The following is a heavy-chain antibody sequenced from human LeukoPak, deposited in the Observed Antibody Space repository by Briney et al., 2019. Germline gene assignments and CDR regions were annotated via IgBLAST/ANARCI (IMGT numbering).Heavy chain of an antibody. CDR3: ARYVWGSYPTFEDY. D-gene: IGHD3-16*02. V-gene: IGHV4-59*01. Sequence: SETLSLTCAVSGGSISSYYWSWIRQPPGKGLEWIGYIYYSGSTNYNPSLKSRVTISVDTSKNQFSLKLSSVTAADTAVYYCARYVWGSYPTFEDYWGQGTLVTVSS. J-gene: IGHJ4*02. CDR2: IYYSGST. CDR1: GGSISSYY.